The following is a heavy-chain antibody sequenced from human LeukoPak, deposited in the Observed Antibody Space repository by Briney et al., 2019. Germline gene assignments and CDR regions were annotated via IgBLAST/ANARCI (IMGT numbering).Heavy chain of an antibody. J-gene: IGHJ5*02. Sequence: GGSLRLSCAASGFTFSSYSMNWVRQAPGKGLEWVSSISSSSSYIYYADSVKGRFTISRKNAKNSLYLQKNSMRAEDTAVYYCARARSGYYPWGFDPWGQGTLVTVSS. CDR1: GFTFSSYS. D-gene: IGHD3-22*01. CDR3: ARARSGYYPWGFDP. CDR2: ISSSSSYI. V-gene: IGHV3-21*01.